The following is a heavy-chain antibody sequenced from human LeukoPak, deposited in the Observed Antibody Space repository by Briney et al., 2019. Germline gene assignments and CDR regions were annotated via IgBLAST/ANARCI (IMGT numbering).Heavy chain of an antibody. Sequence: SETLSLTCAVYGGSFSGYYWSWIRQPPGKGLEWIGEINHSGSTNYNPSLKNRVTISVDTSKNQFTLKLSSVTAADTAVYYCARGRGYGFYWGQGTLVTVSS. J-gene: IGHJ4*02. CDR2: INHSGST. CDR1: GGSFSGYY. CDR3: ARGRGYGFY. V-gene: IGHV4-34*01. D-gene: IGHD6-25*01.